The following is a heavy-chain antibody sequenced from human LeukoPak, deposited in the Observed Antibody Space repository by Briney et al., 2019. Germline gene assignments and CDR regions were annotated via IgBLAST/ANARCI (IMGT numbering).Heavy chain of an antibody. V-gene: IGHV3-66*01. CDR2: IYSGGTT. Sequence: PGGSLRLSCAASGFTVNTNYMSWVRQAPGKGLEWVSVIYSGGTTNYADSVKGRFTISRDNAKNTLYLQMNSLRVEDTAVYYCNTLTYYNSRTPGDYWGQGTLVTVSS. CDR3: NTLTYYNSRTPGDY. J-gene: IGHJ4*02. CDR1: GFTVNTNY. D-gene: IGHD3-10*01.